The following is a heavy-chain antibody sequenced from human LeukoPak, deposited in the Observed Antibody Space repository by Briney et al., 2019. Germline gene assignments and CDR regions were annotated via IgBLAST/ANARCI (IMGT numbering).Heavy chain of an antibody. J-gene: IGHJ4*02. CDR3: ARGGGFYSSGYRPDF. CDR2: INPSGGST. V-gene: IGHV1-46*01. CDR1: GNTFTSYY. Sequence: ASVKVSCKASGNTFTSYYMHWVRQAPGQGLEWMGIINPSGGSTSYAQKFQGRVTMTRDTSTDTVYMELSGLRSEDTAVYYCARGGGFYSSGYRPDFWGQGTLVTVSS. D-gene: IGHD3-22*01.